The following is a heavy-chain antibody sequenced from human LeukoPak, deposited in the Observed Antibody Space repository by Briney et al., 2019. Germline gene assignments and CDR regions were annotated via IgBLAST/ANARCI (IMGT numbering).Heavy chain of an antibody. Sequence: GGSLRLSCAASGFTVSNNYMSWVRQAPGEGLERVSSISSSSSYIYYADSVKGRFTISRDNAKNSLYLQMNSLRAEDTAVYYCARGSNYAYYYYYMDVWGKGTTVTVSS. CDR2: ISSSSSYI. J-gene: IGHJ6*03. D-gene: IGHD4-11*01. V-gene: IGHV3-21*01. CDR1: GFTVSNNY. CDR3: ARGSNYAYYYYYMDV.